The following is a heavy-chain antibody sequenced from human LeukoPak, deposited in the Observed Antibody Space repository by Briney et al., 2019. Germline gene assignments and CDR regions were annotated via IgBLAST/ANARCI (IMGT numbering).Heavy chain of an antibody. CDR3: ARSDYCGGDCYSSLSNY. CDR1: GFTFRSYS. CDR2: IISRSSHI. D-gene: IGHD2-21*02. Sequence: AESLTLSWAASGFTFRSYSMNWVRQPHGKGLEWVSSIISRSSHIYYADSVKGRFTISRDNAKNSLYLQMNSLRAEDTAVYFCARSDYCGGDCYSSLSNYWGQGTLVTVSS. V-gene: IGHV3-21*01. J-gene: IGHJ4*02.